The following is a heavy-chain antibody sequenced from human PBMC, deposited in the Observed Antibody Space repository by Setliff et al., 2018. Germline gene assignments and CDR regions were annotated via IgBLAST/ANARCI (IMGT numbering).Heavy chain of an antibody. Sequence: LRLSCAASGFTVSSNYMSWVRQAPGKGLEWVSVIYSGGSTYYADSVKGRFTISRDNSKNTLYLQMNSLRAEDTAVYYCARDVGYGDYVGYYGMDVWGQGTTVTVSS. CDR2: IYSGGST. V-gene: IGHV3-53*01. D-gene: IGHD4-17*01. CDR3: ARDVGYGDYVGYYGMDV. CDR1: GFTVSSNY. J-gene: IGHJ6*02.